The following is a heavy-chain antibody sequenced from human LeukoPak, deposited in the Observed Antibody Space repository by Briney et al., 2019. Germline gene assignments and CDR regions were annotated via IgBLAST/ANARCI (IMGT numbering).Heavy chain of an antibody. J-gene: IGHJ4*02. CDR2: INPSGDNT. Sequence: RGASVTVSCKASGYTFTNNFMHWVRQAPGQGLEWIGIINPSGDNTWYAQKFQGRVTMTRDMATSTDYLEVSSLRSEDTAVYYCARTYRRTNGSGSYYWGQGTLVTVSS. V-gene: IGHV1-46*01. D-gene: IGHD3-10*01. CDR1: GYTFTNNF. CDR3: ARTYRRTNGSGSYY.